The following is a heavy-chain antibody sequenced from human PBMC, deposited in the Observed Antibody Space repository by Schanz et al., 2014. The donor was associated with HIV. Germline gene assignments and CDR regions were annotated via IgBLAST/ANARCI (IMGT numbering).Heavy chain of an antibody. CDR3: ARDGGKTIDY. Sequence: QVHLVQSGAEVRDPGASVKVSCRSSGYTFTRYGISWVRQAPGQGLEWMGWINGYNGHTIYAQSFQDKLTMTTDTYTNTAYMELRSLRSDDTAVYYCARDGGKTIDYWGQGTLVTV. V-gene: IGHV1-18*01. CDR2: INGYNGHT. J-gene: IGHJ4*02. CDR1: GYTFTRYG.